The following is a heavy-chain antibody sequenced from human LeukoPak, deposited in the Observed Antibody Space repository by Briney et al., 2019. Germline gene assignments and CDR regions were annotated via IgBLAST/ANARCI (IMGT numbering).Heavy chain of an antibody. CDR1: GGSISSYY. CDR3: AREEWGGDAFDI. Sequence: SETLSLTCTVSGGSISSYYWSWIRQPPGKGLEWIGYIYYSGSTNYNPSLKSRVTISVDTSKNQFSLKLSSVTAADTAVYYCAREEWGGDAFDIWGQGTMVTVSS. CDR2: IYYSGST. J-gene: IGHJ3*02. V-gene: IGHV4-59*01. D-gene: IGHD1-26*01.